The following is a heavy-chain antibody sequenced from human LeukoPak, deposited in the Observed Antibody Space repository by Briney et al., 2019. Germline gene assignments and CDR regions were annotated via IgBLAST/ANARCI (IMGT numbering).Heavy chain of an antibody. J-gene: IGHJ5*02. Sequence: SETLSLTCAVSGGSISSGGYSWSWIRQPPGKGLEWIGYIYHSGSTYYNPSLKSRVTISVDTSKNQFSLKLSSVTAADTAVYYCARDYNWNDVRWFDPWGQGTLVTVSS. V-gene: IGHV4-30-2*05. CDR1: GGSISSGGYS. CDR3: ARDYNWNDVRWFDP. D-gene: IGHD1-1*01. CDR2: IYHSGST.